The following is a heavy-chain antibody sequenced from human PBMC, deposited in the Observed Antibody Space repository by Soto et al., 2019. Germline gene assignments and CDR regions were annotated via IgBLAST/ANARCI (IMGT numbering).Heavy chain of an antibody. V-gene: IGHV3-23*01. CDR3: AKSFGYSSGPAEYFQH. CDR1: GFTFSSYA. CDR2: ISGSGGST. Sequence: PGGSLRLSCAASGFTFSSYAMSWVRQAPGKGLEWVSAISGSGGSTYYADSVKGRFTISRDNSKNTLYLQMNSLRAKDTAVYYCAKSFGYSSGPAEYFQHWGQGTRVTVSS. D-gene: IGHD6-19*01. J-gene: IGHJ1*01.